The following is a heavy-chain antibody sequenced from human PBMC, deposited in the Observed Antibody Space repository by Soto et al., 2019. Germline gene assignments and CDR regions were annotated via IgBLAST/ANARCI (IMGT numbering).Heavy chain of an antibody. J-gene: IGHJ4*02. D-gene: IGHD3-10*01. CDR1: GFSVSNNY. CDR3: ERGKGSGSNAVGQ. V-gene: IGHV3-66*01. CDR2: IQDGGSI. Sequence: EVLLEESGGDLVQPGGSLRLSCAASGFSVSNNYMTWVRQVPGKGLEWVSVIQDGGSITYADSVRDRFTISRDSSKHTVNLQMSSLRPEDTAGYFCERGKGSGSNAVGQWGKASLISVSS.